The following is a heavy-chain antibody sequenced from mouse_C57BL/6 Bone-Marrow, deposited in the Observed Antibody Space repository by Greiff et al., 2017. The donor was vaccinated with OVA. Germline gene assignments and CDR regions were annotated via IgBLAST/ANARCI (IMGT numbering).Heavy chain of an antibody. CDR2: INPSSGYT. CDR1: GYTFTSYT. Sequence: VQLQQSGAELARPGASVKMSCKASGYTFTSYTMHWVKQRPGQGLEWIGYINPSSGYTKYNQKFKDKATLTADKSSSTAYMQLSSLTSEDSAVSYGARCYGSSHFECGGRGTTLTVSS. CDR3: ARCYGSSHFEC. D-gene: IGHD1-1*01. J-gene: IGHJ2*01. V-gene: IGHV1-4*01.